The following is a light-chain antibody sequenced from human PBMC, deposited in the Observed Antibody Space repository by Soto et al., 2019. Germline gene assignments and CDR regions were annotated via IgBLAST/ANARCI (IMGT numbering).Light chain of an antibody. CDR3: QQYGTSPIT. V-gene: IGKV3-20*01. J-gene: IGKJ5*01. CDR2: DAS. Sequence: EIVLTQSPATLSLSPGERATLSCRTSQSITNNYLAWYQQKPGQAPRLLIYDASSRATDIPARFSGSGSGTDFTLTISSLEPEDFAVYYCQQYGTSPITFGQGTRLEIK. CDR1: QSITNNY.